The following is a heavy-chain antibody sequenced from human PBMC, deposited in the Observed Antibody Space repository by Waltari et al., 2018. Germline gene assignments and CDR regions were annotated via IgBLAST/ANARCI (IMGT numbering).Heavy chain of an antibody. D-gene: IGHD6-13*01. J-gene: IGHJ4*02. V-gene: IGHV3-21*01. CDR2: ISSSSSYI. CDR1: GFTFSSYS. Sequence: EVQLVESGGGLVKPGGSLRLSCAASGFTFSSYSMTWVPQAPGKGLEWVSSISSSSSYIYYADSVKGRFTISRDNAKNSLYLQMNSLRAEDTAVYYCARGYSSSWYRSDYWGQGTLVTVSS. CDR3: ARGYSSSWYRSDY.